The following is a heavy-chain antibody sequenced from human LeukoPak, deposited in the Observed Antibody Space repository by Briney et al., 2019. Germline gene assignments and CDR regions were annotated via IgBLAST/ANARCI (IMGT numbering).Heavy chain of an antibody. CDR1: GFTFSSYA. Sequence: PGGSLRLSCAASGFTFSSYAMSWVRQAPGKGLEWVSVIYSGGSTYYADSVKGRFTIFRDNSKNTLYLQMNDLRVEDTAVYYCARERPDSRNLDSWGRGALVTVSS. CDR3: ARERPDSRNLDS. D-gene: IGHD1-14*01. CDR2: IYSGGST. J-gene: IGHJ4*02. V-gene: IGHV3-66*01.